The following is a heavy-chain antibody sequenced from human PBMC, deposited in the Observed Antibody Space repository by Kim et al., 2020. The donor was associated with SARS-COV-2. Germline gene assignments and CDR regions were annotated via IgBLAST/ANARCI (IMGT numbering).Heavy chain of an antibody. CDR3: ARGFVSNSYYYYGMDV. CDR1: GGSFSGYY. Sequence: SETLSLTCAVYGGSFSGYYWSWIRQPPGKGLEWIGEINHSGSTNYNPSLKSRVTISVDTSKNQFSLKLSSVTAADTAVYYCARGFVSNSYYYYGMDVWGQGTTVTVSS. V-gene: IGHV4-34*01. D-gene: IGHD4-4*01. J-gene: IGHJ6*02. CDR2: INHSGST.